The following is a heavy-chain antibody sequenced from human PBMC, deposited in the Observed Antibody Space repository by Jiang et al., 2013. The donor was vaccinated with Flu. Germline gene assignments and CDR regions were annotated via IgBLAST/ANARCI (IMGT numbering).Heavy chain of an antibody. Sequence: PGSSVKVSCQTSGGSLSSYPLSWVRQAPGQGLEWMGRIIPILGIANYAQKFQGRVTITADKSTSTAYMELSSLRSEDTAVYYCARGGYYGSGSYYSPWGQGTLVTVSS. CDR2: IIPILGIA. J-gene: IGHJ5*02. CDR3: ARGGYYGSGSYYSP. CDR1: GGSLSSYP. D-gene: IGHD3-10*01. V-gene: IGHV1-69*04.